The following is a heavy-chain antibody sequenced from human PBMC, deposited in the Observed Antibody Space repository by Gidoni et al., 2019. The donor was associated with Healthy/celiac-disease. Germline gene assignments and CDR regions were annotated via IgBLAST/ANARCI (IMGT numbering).Heavy chain of an antibody. D-gene: IGHD3-16*02. J-gene: IGHJ4*02. CDR2: IIPIFGTA. Sequence: QLQLVQSGAEVKKPGSSVKVSCKASGGPFISYAISWVRQAPGQGLEWMGGIIPIFGTANYAQKFQGRVTITADESTSTAYMELSSLRSEDTAVYYCARESSMITFGGVIVPYFDYWGQGTLVTVSS. CDR1: GGPFISYA. V-gene: IGHV1-69*01. CDR3: ARESSMITFGGVIVPYFDY.